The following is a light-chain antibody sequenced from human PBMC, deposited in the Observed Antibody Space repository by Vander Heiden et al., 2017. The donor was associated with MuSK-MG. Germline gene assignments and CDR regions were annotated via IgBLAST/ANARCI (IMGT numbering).Light chain of an antibody. CDR3: QQDDSTPLT. CDR2: WAS. J-gene: IGKJ4*01. V-gene: IGKV4-1*01. Sequence: DIVMTQSPDSLPVSLGERATINCKSSQSVLYSSNNKNYLAWYQQKPGQPPKLLIYWASTRESGVPDRFSGSGSGTDFTLTISSLQAEDVAVYFCQQDDSTPLTFGGGTKVXIK. CDR1: QSVLYSSNNKNY.